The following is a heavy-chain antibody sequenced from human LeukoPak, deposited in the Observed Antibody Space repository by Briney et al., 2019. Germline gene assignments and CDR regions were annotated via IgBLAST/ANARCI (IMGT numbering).Heavy chain of an antibody. J-gene: IGHJ6*03. V-gene: IGHV5-51*01. Sequence: GESLKISCKGSGYSFTSYWIGWVRQMPGKGLEWMGIIYPGDSDTRYSPSFQGQVTISADKSISTAYLQWSSLEASDTAMYYCARHTAYGGTHYYYYYMDVWGKGTTVTVSS. CDR2: IYPGDSDT. D-gene: IGHD4-23*01. CDR3: ARHTAYGGTHYYYYYMDV. CDR1: GYSFTSYW.